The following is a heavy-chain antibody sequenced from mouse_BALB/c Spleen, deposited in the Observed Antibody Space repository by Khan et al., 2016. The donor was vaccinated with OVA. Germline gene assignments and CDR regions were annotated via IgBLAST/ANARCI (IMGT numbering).Heavy chain of an antibody. CDR1: GYTFTSYW. J-gene: IGHJ2*01. D-gene: IGHD4-1*01. Sequence: QVQLQQSGAELAKPGASVKMSCKASGYTFTSYWMHWVKQRPGQGLEWIGYINPSTGYTEYNQKFKDKATLTADKSSSTAYMQLSSLTSEDSAVYYCARLGLGRFDYWGQGTTLTVSS. V-gene: IGHV1-7*01. CDR3: ARLGLGRFDY. CDR2: INPSTGYT.